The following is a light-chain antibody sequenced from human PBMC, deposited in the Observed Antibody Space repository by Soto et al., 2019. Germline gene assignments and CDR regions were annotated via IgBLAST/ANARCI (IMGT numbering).Light chain of an antibody. J-gene: IGLJ1*01. Sequence: QSALTQPASVSGSPGQSITISCTGTSSDVGGYKYVSWFQQYPGKVPKLIIYEVNDRPSGVSNRFSASKSGNTASLTISGLQAEDEADYYCSSYTSSSTLYVFGTGTKVTVL. CDR1: SSDVGGYKY. V-gene: IGLV2-14*03. CDR2: EVN. CDR3: SSYTSSSTLYV.